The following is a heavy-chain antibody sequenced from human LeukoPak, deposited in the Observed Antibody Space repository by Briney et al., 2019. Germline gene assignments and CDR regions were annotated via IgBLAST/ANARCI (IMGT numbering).Heavy chain of an antibody. D-gene: IGHD3-3*01. CDR2: ISGSGGST. CDR3: AKWLRTFGVVSDLDY. J-gene: IGHJ4*02. CDR1: GFTFSNYG. Sequence: GGSLRLSCAASGFTFSNYGLSRVRQAPGKGLEWVSSISGSGGSTYYADSVKGRFTISRDNSNNTLYLQMNSLRAEDTAVYYCAKWLRTFGVVSDLDYWGQGTLVTVSS. V-gene: IGHV3-23*01.